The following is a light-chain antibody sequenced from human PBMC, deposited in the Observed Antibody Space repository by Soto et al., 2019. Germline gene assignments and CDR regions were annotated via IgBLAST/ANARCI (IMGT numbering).Light chain of an antibody. J-gene: IGLJ3*02. CDR3: LLCYTGARPGVV. Sequence: QSVVTQEPSLTVSPGGTVTLTCASSTGAVTGGHYPYWFQQKPGQAPRTLIYDTSNKHSWTPARFSGSLLGGKAALTLSGAQPEDEAEYYCLLCYTGARPGVVFGGGTKVTVL. V-gene: IGLV7-46*01. CDR2: DTS. CDR1: TGAVTGGHY.